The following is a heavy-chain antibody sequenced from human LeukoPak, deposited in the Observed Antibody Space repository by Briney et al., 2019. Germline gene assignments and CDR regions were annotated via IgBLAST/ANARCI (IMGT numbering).Heavy chain of an antibody. J-gene: IGHJ3*02. CDR2: INPNSGGT. CDR1: GYTFTGYY. D-gene: IGHD6-6*01. Sequence: ASVTVSCKASGYTFTGYYMHWVRQAPGQGLEWMGWINPNSGGTNYAQKFQGRVTMTRDTSISTAYMELSRLRSDDTAVYYCAREIAARRGAFDIWGQGTMVTVSS. V-gene: IGHV1-2*02. CDR3: AREIAARRGAFDI.